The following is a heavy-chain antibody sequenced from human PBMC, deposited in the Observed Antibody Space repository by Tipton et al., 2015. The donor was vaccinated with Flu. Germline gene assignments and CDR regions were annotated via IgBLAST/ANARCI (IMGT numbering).Heavy chain of an antibody. CDR1: GASISSGNYF. J-gene: IGHJ3*02. CDR2: ISTSGST. V-gene: IGHV4-61*02. D-gene: IGHD5-12*01. CDR3: ARDLRGYSGYTGGDAFDI. Sequence: TLSLTCTVSGASISSGNYFWSWIRQPAGKGLEWIGRISTSGSTNYNASLESRLTMSRDTSKNHFSLRLSSATAADTALYYCARDLRGYSGYTGGDAFDIWGQGIMVTVSS.